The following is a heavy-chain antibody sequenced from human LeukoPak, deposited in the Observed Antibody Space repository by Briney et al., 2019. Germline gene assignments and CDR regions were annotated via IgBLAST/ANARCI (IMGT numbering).Heavy chain of an antibody. CDR1: GGSISSGGYP. CDR3: ARDRDRFGELYY. CDR2: IYHSGST. Sequence: SETLSLTCAVSGGSISSGGYPWSWIRQPPGKGLEWIGYIYHSGSTYYNPSLKSRVTISVDRSKNQFSLKLSSVTAADTAVYYCARDRDRFGELYYWGQGTLVTVSS. D-gene: IGHD3-10*01. J-gene: IGHJ4*02. V-gene: IGHV4-30-2*01.